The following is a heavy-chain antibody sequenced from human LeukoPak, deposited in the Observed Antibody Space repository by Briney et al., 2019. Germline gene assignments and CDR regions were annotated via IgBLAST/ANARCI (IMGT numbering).Heavy chain of an antibody. CDR1: GGTFINYA. Sequence: ASVKVSCKASGGTFINYAISWVRQAPGQGLEWMGGIIPLFGTANYAQKFQGRVTITADESTSTAYMELSSLRSEDTAVYYCARGTPVDTAMVTFDYWGQGTLVTVSS. D-gene: IGHD5-18*01. CDR2: IIPLFGTA. V-gene: IGHV1-69*13. J-gene: IGHJ4*02. CDR3: ARGTPVDTAMVTFDY.